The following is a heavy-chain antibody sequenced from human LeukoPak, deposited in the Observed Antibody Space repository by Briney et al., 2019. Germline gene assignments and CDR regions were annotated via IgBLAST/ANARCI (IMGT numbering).Heavy chain of an antibody. V-gene: IGHV3-48*03. Sequence: GVSLRLSCAASGFTFSSYEMNWVRQAPGKGLEWVSYITSSGSTIYYADSVKGRFTISRDNAKNSLYLQMNSLRAEDTAVYYCARVRDYYYGMDVWGQGTTVTVSS. CDR3: ARVRDYYYGMDV. CDR1: GFTFSSYE. J-gene: IGHJ6*02. CDR2: ITSSGSTI.